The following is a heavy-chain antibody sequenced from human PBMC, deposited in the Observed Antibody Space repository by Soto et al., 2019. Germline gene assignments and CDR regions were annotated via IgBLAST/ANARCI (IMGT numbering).Heavy chain of an antibody. CDR2: IGAYNGDT. CDR3: ARVRQLVGYFYYYMDV. V-gene: IGHV1-18*01. CDR1: VYTFTNDG. D-gene: IGHD6-6*01. Sequence: ALVKVSRKASVYTFTNDGITRGRQTPGQGLEWMGWIGAYNGDTHYTERLQGRVTMTTDTSTSTAYMELRGLRSDDTAVYYYARVRQLVGYFYYYMDVWGKGTTVTVS. J-gene: IGHJ6*03.